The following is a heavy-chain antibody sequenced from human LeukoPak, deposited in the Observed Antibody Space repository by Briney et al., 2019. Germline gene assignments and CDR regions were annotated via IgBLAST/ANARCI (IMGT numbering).Heavy chain of an antibody. CDR1: GFIFSTFG. J-gene: IGHJ4*02. CDR2: IRYDGSNK. Sequence: HPGGSLRLSCEASGFIFSTFGMHWVRQAPGKGLEWVAFIRYDGSNKYYADSVKGRFTISRDNSKNTLYLQMNSLRAEDTAVYYCAKGNYYGSGSYNYFDYWGQGTLVTVSS. CDR3: AKGNYYGSGSYNYFDY. V-gene: IGHV3-30*02. D-gene: IGHD3-10*01.